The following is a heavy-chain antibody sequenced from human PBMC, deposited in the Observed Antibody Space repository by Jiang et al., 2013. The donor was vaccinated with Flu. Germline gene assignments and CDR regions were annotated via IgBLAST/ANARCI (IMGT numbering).Heavy chain of an antibody. Sequence: GPGLVKPSETLSLTCTVSGGSISSYYWSWIRQPPGKGLEWIGYIYYSGSTNYNPSLKSRVTISVDTSKNQFSLKLSSVTAADTAVYYCARLWRDSSGYYPYYFDYWGQGTLVTVSS. V-gene: IGHV4-59*08. CDR1: GGSISSYY. CDR3: ARLWRDSSGYYPYYFDY. J-gene: IGHJ4*02. CDR2: IYYSGST. D-gene: IGHD3-22*01.